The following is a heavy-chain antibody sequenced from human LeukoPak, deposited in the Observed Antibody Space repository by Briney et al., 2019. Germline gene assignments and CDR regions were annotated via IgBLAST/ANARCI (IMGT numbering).Heavy chain of an antibody. V-gene: IGHV1-8*03. Sequence: ASVKVSCKTSGYIFTSADINWVRQATGQGLEWMGYINPNSGKTGYAQKFQGRVTITRNTAINTVYMELSSLTSEDTAVYYCARALFGNDRVSFTEFDFWGQGTLVTVSS. J-gene: IGHJ4*02. D-gene: IGHD1-1*01. CDR2: INPNSGKT. CDR3: ARALFGNDRVSFTEFDF. CDR1: GYIFTSAD.